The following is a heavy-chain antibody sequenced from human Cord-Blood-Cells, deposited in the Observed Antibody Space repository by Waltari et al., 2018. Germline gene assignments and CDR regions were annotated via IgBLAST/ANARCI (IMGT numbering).Heavy chain of an antibody. CDR2: TYYRSKWYN. V-gene: IGHV6-1*01. CDR3: ARGGSIAAAGFFDY. J-gene: IGHJ4*02. Sequence: QVQLQQSGPRLVKPSQTLSLTCAISGDRVTRNRAAWHGIRQSPSRGLEWLGRTYYRSKWYNDYAVSVKSRITINPDTSKNQFSLQLNSVTPEDTAVYYCARGGSIAAAGFFDYWGQGTLVTVSS. D-gene: IGHD6-13*01. CDR1: GDRVTRNRAA.